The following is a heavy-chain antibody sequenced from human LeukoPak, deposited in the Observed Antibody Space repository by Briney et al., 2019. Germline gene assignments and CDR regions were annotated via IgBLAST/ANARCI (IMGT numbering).Heavy chain of an antibody. CDR3: ARAPERWYSYGSYTYYNMDV. Sequence: SETLSLTCTVSGGSISSYYWNWIRQPPGKGLEWIGSISYSGSTNYNPSLESRVTISVDTSKNQISLKLRSVTAADTTVYYCARAPERWYSYGSYTYYNMDVWGKGTTVTVSS. CDR2: ISYSGST. CDR1: GGSISSYY. D-gene: IGHD5-18*01. J-gene: IGHJ6*03. V-gene: IGHV4-59*01.